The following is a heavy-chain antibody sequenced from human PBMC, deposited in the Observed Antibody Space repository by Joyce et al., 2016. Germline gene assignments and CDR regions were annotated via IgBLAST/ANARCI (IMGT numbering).Heavy chain of an antibody. CDR3: ARGGLVYDYSMDV. CDR2: ISGDRRFI. V-gene: IGHV3-21*02. Sequence: EVQLVESGGGLVKPGGSLKISCAASGFMFSPSSMSWFHQAPGRGLEWVSAISGDRRFIFHADSVRGRFTVSRDNAENSLYLQMKSLRVEDTAVYFCARGGLVYDYSMDVWGQGTTVIVSS. J-gene: IGHJ6*02. D-gene: IGHD2-21*01. CDR1: GFMFSPSS.